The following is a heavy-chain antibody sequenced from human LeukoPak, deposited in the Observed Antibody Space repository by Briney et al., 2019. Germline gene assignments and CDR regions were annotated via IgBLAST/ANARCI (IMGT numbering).Heavy chain of an antibody. CDR1: GGSIRSYY. Sequence: SETLSLTCAVSGGSIRSYYWSWIRQPPGKGLEWIASVYYSGSTNYNLSLKSRVTISVDTSKNEFSLNLYSVTAADTAVYYCARLNGDADGEPASSWSAPGGR. D-gene: IGHD6-13*01. CDR3: ARLNGDADGEPASSWSAP. J-gene: IGHJ2*01. V-gene: IGHV4-59*08. CDR2: VYYSGST.